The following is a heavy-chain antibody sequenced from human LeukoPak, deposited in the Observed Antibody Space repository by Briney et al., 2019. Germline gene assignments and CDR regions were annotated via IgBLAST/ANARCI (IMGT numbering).Heavy chain of an antibody. CDR1: GFTFSSYS. CDR2: ISSSSSYI. J-gene: IGHJ5*02. D-gene: IGHD3-3*01. V-gene: IGHV3-21*01. CDR3: ARDNGYYDFWSGYGGNWFDR. Sequence: GGSLRLSCAASGFTFSSYSMNWVRQAPGKGPEWVSSISSSSSYIYYADSVKGRFTISRDNAKNSLYLQMNSLRAEDTAVYYCARDNGYYDFWSGYGGNWFDRWGQGTLVTVSS.